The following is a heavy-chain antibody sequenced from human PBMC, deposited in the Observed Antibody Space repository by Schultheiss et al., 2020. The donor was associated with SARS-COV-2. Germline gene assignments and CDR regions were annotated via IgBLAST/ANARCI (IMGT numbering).Heavy chain of an antibody. D-gene: IGHD6-13*01. V-gene: IGHV4-34*09. CDR3: ARAARQLGKVNSFDP. CDR1: GGSFSGYY. Sequence: SQTLSLTCAVYGGSFSGYYWSWIRQPPGKGLEWIGEINHSGSTNYNPSLKSLVTISVDTSKNQFSLKVSSVTAADTAVYYCARAARQLGKVNSFDPWGQGTLVTVSS. J-gene: IGHJ5*02. CDR2: INHSGST.